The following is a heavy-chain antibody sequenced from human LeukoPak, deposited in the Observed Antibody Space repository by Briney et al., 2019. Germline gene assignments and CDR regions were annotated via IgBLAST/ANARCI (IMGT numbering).Heavy chain of an antibody. CDR2: IYYSGST. J-gene: IGHJ3*02. V-gene: IGHV4-59*12. Sequence: GSLRLSCAASGFTFSSYGMHWVRQPPGKGLEWIGYIYYSGSTNYNPSLKSRVTISVDTSKNQFSLKLSSVTAADTAVYFCASVSRGAYSAYENSFDIWGQGTMVTVSS. CDR3: ASVSRGAYSAYENSFDI. CDR1: GFTFSSYG. D-gene: IGHD5-12*01.